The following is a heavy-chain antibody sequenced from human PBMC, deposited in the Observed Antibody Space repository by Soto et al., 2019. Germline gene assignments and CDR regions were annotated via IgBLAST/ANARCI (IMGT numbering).Heavy chain of an antibody. CDR2: IYWDDDK. CDR3: IQSRCGGDCLQSYASYYYYGMDV. Sequence: SGPTLVNPTQTLTLTCTFSAFSLSTGGVGVGWIRQPPGKSLEWLALIYWDDDKRYSPSLRSRLTITKDTSKNQVVLTMTNMDPVDTATYYCIQSRCGGDCLQSYASYYYYGMDVWGQGTTVTVSS. V-gene: IGHV2-5*02. CDR1: AFSLSTGGVG. J-gene: IGHJ6*02. D-gene: IGHD2-21*02.